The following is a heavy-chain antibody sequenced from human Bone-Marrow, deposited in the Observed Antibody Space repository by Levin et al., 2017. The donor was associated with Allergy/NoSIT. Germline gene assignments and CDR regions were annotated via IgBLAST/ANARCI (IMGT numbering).Heavy chain of an antibody. J-gene: IGHJ4*02. D-gene: IGHD6-13*01. V-gene: IGHV3-33*01. CDR3: ARDQPYSSSWYLDY. CDR2: IWYDGSNK. Sequence: PGESLKISCAASGFTFSSYGMHWVRQAPGKGLEWVAVIWYDGSNKYYADSVKGRFTISRDNSKNTLYLQMNSLRAEDTAVYYCARDQPYSSSWYLDYWGQGTLVTVSS. CDR1: GFTFSSYG.